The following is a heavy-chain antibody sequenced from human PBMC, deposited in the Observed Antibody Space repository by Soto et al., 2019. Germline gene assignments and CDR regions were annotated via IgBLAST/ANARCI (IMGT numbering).Heavy chain of an antibody. D-gene: IGHD2-15*01. Sequence: GGSLRLSCAASGFTFSSYAMSWVRQAPGKGLEWVSAISGSGGSTYYADSVKGRFTISRDNSKNTLYRQMNSLRAEDTAVYYCAKDRKLDIGVVVAGTFAFDYWGQGTLVTVSS. J-gene: IGHJ4*02. CDR1: GFTFSSYA. V-gene: IGHV3-23*01. CDR3: AKDRKLDIGVVVAGTFAFDY. CDR2: ISGSGGST.